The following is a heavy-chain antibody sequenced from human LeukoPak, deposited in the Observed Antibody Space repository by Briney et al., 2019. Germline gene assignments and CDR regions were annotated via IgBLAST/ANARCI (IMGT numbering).Heavy chain of an antibody. Sequence: ASVKVSCTASGYTFTGYYMHWVRQAPGQGLEWMGWINPNSGGTNYAQKFQGWVTMTRDTSISTAYMELSRLRSDDTAVYYCAGAMVAATFWFDPWGQGTLVTVSS. D-gene: IGHD2-15*01. J-gene: IGHJ5*02. CDR1: GYTFTGYY. V-gene: IGHV1-2*04. CDR2: INPNSGGT. CDR3: AGAMVAATFWFDP.